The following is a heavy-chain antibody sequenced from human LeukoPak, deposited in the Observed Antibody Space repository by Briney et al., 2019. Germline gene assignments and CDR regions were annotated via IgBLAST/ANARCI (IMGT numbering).Heavy chain of an antibody. D-gene: IGHD4-17*01. CDR3: AIFQGTYGDNDNDF. CDR1: GGTFRSFA. Sequence: GVSVKVSCKASGGTFRSFALNWVRQAPGKGLEWMGGIIPMINTPKYAQRFQGRVSITADESTSTGYMEVSSLRSEDTAVYYCAIFQGTYGDNDNDFWGQGTLVTVSS. V-gene: IGHV1-69*13. J-gene: IGHJ4*02. CDR2: IIPMINTP.